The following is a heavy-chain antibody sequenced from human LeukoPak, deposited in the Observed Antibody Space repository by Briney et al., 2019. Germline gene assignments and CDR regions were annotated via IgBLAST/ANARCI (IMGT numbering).Heavy chain of an antibody. Sequence: ASVKVSCKGSGITFSGFYIHWVRQAPGQGLEWMGWVNPNSGGTKYAQKFQGRVSMTSDTSISTAYMELSRLTSDDTAVYFCARDTDCGNWTLAYWGQGTLVTVSS. V-gene: IGHV1-2*02. CDR1: GITFSGFY. CDR3: ARDTDCGNWTLAY. J-gene: IGHJ4*02. CDR2: VNPNSGGT. D-gene: IGHD4-23*01.